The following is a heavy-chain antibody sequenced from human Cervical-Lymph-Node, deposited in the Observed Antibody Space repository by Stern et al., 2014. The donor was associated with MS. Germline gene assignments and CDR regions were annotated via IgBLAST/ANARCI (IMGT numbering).Heavy chain of an antibody. CDR2: MNPNSGNT. D-gene: IGHD3-3*01. CDR3: ARLSLYDFSMTPMDV. CDR1: GYTFTSYD. Sequence: QVQLVQSGAEVKKPGASVKVSCEASGYTFTSYDINWVRQATGQGLEWMGWMNPNSGNTGYAQKCQCRVTMTRNTSISTAYMELSSLRSEDTAVYYCARLSLYDFSMTPMDVWGQGTTVTVSS. V-gene: IGHV1-8*01. J-gene: IGHJ6*02.